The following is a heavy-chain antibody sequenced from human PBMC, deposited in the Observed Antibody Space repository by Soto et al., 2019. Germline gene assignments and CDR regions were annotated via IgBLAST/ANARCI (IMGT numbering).Heavy chain of an antibody. CDR3: AKDLGQYSNYGYYFDY. CDR2: ISGSGGST. J-gene: IGHJ4*02. V-gene: IGHV3-23*01. D-gene: IGHD4-4*01. CDR1: GFTFSSYA. Sequence: GGSLRLSCAASGFTFSSYAMSWVRQAPGKGLEWVSAISGSGGSTYYADSVKGRFTISRDNSKNTLYLQMNSLRAEDTAVYYCAKDLGQYSNYGYYFDYWGQGTLVTVSS.